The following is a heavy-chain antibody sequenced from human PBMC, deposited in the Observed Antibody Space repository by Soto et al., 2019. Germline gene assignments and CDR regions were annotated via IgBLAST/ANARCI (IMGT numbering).Heavy chain of an antibody. V-gene: IGHV3-13*01. CDR1: GFTLSSYE. Sequence: EVQLVESGGGLVQPGGSLRLSCAASGFTLSSYEMHWVRRTSGKGLEWVSAVGTVGDTNYAGSVRGRFTISTENAKNSVYLQMNSLRAVDTAVYYCARSTFNYGMDVWGQGTTVTVS. CDR3: ARSTFNYGMDV. J-gene: IGHJ6*02. CDR2: VGTVGDT.